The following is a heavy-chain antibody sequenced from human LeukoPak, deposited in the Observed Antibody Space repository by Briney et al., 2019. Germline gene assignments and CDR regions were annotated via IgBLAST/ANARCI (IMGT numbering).Heavy chain of an antibody. Sequence: PSETLSLTCAVYGGSFSCYYWSWIRQPPGKGLEWIGEINHSGSTNYNPSLKSRVTISVDTSKNQFSLKLSSVTAADTAVYYCASRYCSSTSCPYYFDYWGQGTLVTVSS. CDR3: ASRYCSSTSCPYYFDY. CDR1: GGSFSCYY. V-gene: IGHV4-34*01. J-gene: IGHJ4*02. D-gene: IGHD2-2*01. CDR2: INHSGST.